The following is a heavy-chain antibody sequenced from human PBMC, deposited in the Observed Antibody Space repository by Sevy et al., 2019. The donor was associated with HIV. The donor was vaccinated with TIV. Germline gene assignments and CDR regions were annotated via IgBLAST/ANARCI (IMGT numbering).Heavy chain of an antibody. J-gene: IGHJ4*02. CDR3: ARGHYAPRK. CDR1: GGSFSGYY. CDR2: INHSGST. V-gene: IGHV4-34*01. D-gene: IGHD2-2*01. Sequence: SETLSLTCAVYGGSFSGYYWSWIRQPPGKGLEWIGEINHSGSTNYNPSLKSRVTISVDTSKNQFSLKLSSVTAADTAVYYCARGHYAPRKWGQGTLVTVSS.